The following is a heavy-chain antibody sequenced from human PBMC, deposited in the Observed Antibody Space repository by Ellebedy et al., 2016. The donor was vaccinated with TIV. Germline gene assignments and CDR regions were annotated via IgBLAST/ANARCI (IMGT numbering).Heavy chain of an antibody. CDR1: GFTFSNSN. D-gene: IGHD5-18*01. CDR3: ARDGAYNYDTYWYFDL. CDR2: ISTGSRSI. Sequence: GESLKISCEASGFTFSNSNLNWVRQAPGKGLEWVSYISTGSRSIYYADSVKGRFTISRDNAKNSLYLHMNSLRDEDTAVYYCARDGAYNYDTYWYFDLWGRGTLVTVSS. J-gene: IGHJ2*01. V-gene: IGHV3-48*02.